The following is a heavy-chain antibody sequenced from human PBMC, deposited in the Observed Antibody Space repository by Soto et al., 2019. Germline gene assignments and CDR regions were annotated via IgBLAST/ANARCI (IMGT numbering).Heavy chain of an antibody. J-gene: IGHJ6*02. Sequence: QEQLVESGGGLVKPGGSLRLSCAASGFIFNDYYMSWIRQAPGKGLEWVAYISSGASTISYADSVKGRFTISRDNTKNLLYLQRNSLSAEDTAVYYCARDLKAVVNHIHYNHYGLDVWGQGTTVTVSS. V-gene: IGHV3-11*01. D-gene: IGHD3-22*01. CDR1: GFIFNDYY. CDR3: ARDLKAVVNHIHYNHYGLDV. CDR2: ISSGASTI.